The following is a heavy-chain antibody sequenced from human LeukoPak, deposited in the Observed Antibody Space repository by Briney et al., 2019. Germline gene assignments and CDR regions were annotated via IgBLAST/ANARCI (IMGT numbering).Heavy chain of an antibody. J-gene: IGHJ4*02. V-gene: IGHV3-53*04. D-gene: IGHD3-22*01. Sequence: GGSLRLSCAAAGLTVSSNYMSWVRQAPGKGLEWVLVIYSGGSTYYADSVKGRFTISRHNSKNTLYLQMNSLRAEDTAVYYCARDDSSGYDYWGQGTLVTVSS. CDR3: ARDDSSGYDY. CDR2: IYSGGST. CDR1: GLTVSSNY.